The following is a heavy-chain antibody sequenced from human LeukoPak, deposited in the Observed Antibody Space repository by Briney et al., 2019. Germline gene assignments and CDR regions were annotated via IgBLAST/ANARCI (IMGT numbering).Heavy chain of an antibody. CDR3: AKQGAVRQDYYMDV. D-gene: IGHD3-16*01. J-gene: IGHJ6*03. Sequence: SVNVSCKAYGGSFSSYAITWVRQAPGQGPEWMGRIIPIFGTPTYAQKFQGRVTITADMGSSTAYLELTSLTSEDTARYFCAKQGAVRQDYYMDVWGSGTTVTVSS. CDR1: GGSFSSYA. V-gene: IGHV1-69*06. CDR2: IIPIFGTP.